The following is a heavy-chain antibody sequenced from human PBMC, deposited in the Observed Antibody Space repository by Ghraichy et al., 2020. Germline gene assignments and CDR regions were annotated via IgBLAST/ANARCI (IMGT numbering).Heavy chain of an antibody. CDR2: IYYSGST. CDR1: GGSISSGGYY. D-gene: IGHD3-10*01. CDR3: ARLITMVRGVNWFDP. Sequence: SETLSLTCTVSGGSISSGGYYWSWIRQHPGKGLEWIGYIYYSGSTYYNPSLKSRVTISVDTSKNQFSLKLSSVTAADTAVYYCARLITMVRGVNWFDPWGQGTLVTVSS. V-gene: IGHV4-31*03. J-gene: IGHJ5*02.